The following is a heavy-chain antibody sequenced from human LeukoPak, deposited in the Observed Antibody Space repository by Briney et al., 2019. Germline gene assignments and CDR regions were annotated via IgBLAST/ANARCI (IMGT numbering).Heavy chain of an antibody. D-gene: IGHD3-9*01. Sequence: GASVKVSCKASGYTFTSYAMHWVRQAPGQRLEWMGWINAGSGNTKYSQKFQGRVTITRDTSASTAYMELSSLRSEDTAVYYCATVPYYDILTGYYAFDYWGQGTLVTVSS. CDR1: GYTFTSYA. CDR2: INAGSGNT. V-gene: IGHV1-3*01. CDR3: ATVPYYDILTGYYAFDY. J-gene: IGHJ4*02.